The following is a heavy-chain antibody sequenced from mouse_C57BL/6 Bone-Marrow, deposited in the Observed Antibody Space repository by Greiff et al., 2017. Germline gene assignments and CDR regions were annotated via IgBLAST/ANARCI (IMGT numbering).Heavy chain of an antibody. D-gene: IGHD1-1*01. CDR3: ARSFIFITTVVAPRDY. J-gene: IGHJ2*01. CDR1: GYTFTSYW. Sequence: QVQLQQSGAELVKPGASVKLSCKASGYTFTSYWMHWVKQRPGQGLEWIGMIHPNSGSTNYNEKFKSKATLTVDKSSSTAYMQLSSLTSEDSAVYYCARSFIFITTVVAPRDYWGQGTTLTVSS. CDR2: IHPNSGST. V-gene: IGHV1-64*01.